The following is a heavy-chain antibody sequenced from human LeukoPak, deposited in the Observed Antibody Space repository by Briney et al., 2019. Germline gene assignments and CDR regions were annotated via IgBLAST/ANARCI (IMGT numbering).Heavy chain of an antibody. CDR1: GGSVSGYY. D-gene: IGHD6-13*01. CDR3: ARGSIAAAGSDNIDY. V-gene: IGHV4-59*02. Sequence: SETLSLTCTVSGGSVSGYYWSWIRQPPGKGLEWIGYIHYSGSTSYNPSLKSRVTTSVDTSKDQLSLKLSSVSAADTAVYYCARGSIAAAGSDNIDYWGQGTLVTVSS. J-gene: IGHJ4*02. CDR2: IHYSGST.